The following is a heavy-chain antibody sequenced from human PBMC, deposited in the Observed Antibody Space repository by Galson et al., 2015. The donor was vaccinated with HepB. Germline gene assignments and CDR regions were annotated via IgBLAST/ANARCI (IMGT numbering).Heavy chain of an antibody. J-gene: IGHJ5*02. V-gene: IGHV2-5*01. CDR2: IYWTDDK. Sequence: PALVKPTQTLTLTCTVSGFSLSTSGVAVGWIRQPPGKALEWLALIYWTDDKRYSPFLKSRLTITKDTSNNEVVLTMTNMDPVDTATYYCVQQTTSYYDFRSGFSGGVADHWGQGTPVIVSS. D-gene: IGHD3-3*01. CDR3: VQQTTSYYDFRSGFSGGVADH. CDR1: GFSLSTSGVA.